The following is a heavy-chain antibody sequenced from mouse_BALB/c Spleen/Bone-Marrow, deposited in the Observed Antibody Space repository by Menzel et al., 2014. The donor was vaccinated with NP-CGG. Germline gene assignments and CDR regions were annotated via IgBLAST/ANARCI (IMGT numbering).Heavy chain of an antibody. D-gene: IGHD1-2*01. CDR1: GFNIKDTY. V-gene: IGHV14-3*02. CDR2: IDPANGYS. CDR3: ALITTATFSYWYFDV. Sequence: VQLQQSGAELVKPGASVKLSCTVSGFNIKDTYMHWVKQRPEQGLEWIGRIDPANGYSIYDPKFQGKATITADTTSNTAHLQLSSLTSEDTAVYYCALITTATFSYWYFDVWDAGTTVTVSS. J-gene: IGHJ1*01.